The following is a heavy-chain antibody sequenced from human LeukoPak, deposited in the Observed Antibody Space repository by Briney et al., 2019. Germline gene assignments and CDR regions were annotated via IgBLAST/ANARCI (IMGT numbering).Heavy chain of an antibody. CDR2: IRSKAYGGTT. V-gene: IGHV3-49*03. Sequence: GGSLRLSCTASGFTFGDYAMSWFRQAPGKGLEWVGFIRSKAYGGTTEYAASVKGRFTISRDDSKSIAYLQMNSLKTEDTAVHYCTRGDYYDSSGYFDYWGQGTLVTVSS. CDR1: GFTFGDYA. CDR3: TRGDYYDSSGYFDY. J-gene: IGHJ4*02. D-gene: IGHD3-22*01.